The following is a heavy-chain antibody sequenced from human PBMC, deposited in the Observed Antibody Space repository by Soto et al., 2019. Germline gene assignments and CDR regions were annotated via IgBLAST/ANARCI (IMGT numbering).Heavy chain of an antibody. CDR3: ARLDYYDSSGYQPRFDY. J-gene: IGHJ4*02. V-gene: IGHV4-61*01. D-gene: IGHD3-22*01. CDR1: GGSVSSGSYY. CDR2: IYYSGST. Sequence: SETLSLTCTVSGGSVSSGSYYWSWIRQPPGKGLEWIGYIYYSGSTNYNPSLKSRVTISVDTSKNQFSLKLSSVTAADTAVYYCARLDYYDSSGYQPRFDYWGQGTLVTVSS.